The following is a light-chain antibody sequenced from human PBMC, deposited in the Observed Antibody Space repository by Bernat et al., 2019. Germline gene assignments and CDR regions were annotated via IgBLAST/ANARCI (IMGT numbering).Light chain of an antibody. CDR2: LEGSGSY. CDR1: SGHSSYI. Sequence: QPVLTQSSSASASLGSSVKLTCTLSSGHSSYIIAWHQQQPGKAPRYLMKLEGSGSYNKGSGVPDRFSGSSSGADLYLTISNLQSEDEADYYYETWDSNTRVFGGGTTLTVL. V-gene: IGLV4-60*03. CDR3: ETWDSNTRV. J-gene: IGLJ3*02.